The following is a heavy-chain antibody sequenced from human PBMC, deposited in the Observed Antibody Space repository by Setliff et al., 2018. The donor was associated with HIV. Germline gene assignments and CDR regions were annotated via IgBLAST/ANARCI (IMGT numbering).Heavy chain of an antibody. J-gene: IGHJ4*02. Sequence: KSSETLSLTCTVSGGSITSGSDYWSWIRQPAGKGLEWIGRIYTTGSTNYNPSLKSRVTISVDTSENQFSLKLSSVTAADTAVYYCARSRNSYVGGFDFWGQGTQVTVSS. CDR2: IYTTGST. CDR3: ARSRNSYVGGFDF. CDR1: GGSITSGSDY. D-gene: IGHD3-16*01. V-gene: IGHV4-61*02.